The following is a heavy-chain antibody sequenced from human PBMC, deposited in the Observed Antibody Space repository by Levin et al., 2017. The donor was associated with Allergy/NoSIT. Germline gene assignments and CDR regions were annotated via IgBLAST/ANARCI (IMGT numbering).Heavy chain of an antibody. CDR1: GYSFTSNW. V-gene: IGHV5-51*01. J-gene: IGHJ4*02. CDR3: ARRLASGWFY. Sequence: PGESLKISCRGSGYSFTSNWIGWVRQMPGKGLEWMGIVHPGESDTRYSPSFQGQVTISADKSISAAYLQWSSLKASDSAIYYCARRLASGWFYWGQGTLVTVSS. CDR2: VHPGESDT. D-gene: IGHD6-19*01.